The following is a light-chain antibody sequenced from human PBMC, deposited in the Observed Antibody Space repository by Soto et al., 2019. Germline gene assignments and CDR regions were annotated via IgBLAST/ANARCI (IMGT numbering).Light chain of an antibody. J-gene: IGKJ4*01. CDR3: QQYNNSPVT. Sequence: EIVMTQSPATLSVSPGERATLSCRASQSVSSNLAWYQQKPGQAPRLLIYGASTRATGIPARFSGSGSGTEFTLTISSLQSEDFAVYYCQQYNNSPVTFGRGTKVEIK. CDR1: QSVSSN. V-gene: IGKV3-15*01. CDR2: GAS.